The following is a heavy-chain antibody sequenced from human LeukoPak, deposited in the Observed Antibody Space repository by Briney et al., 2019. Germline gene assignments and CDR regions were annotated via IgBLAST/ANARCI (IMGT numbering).Heavy chain of an antibody. V-gene: IGHV3-48*03. CDR3: ASIYGGKSYSWFDP. J-gene: IGHJ5*02. Sequence: PGGSLRLSCAASGFTFSSYEMNWVRQAPGKGLEWVSYISSSGSTIYYADSVKGRFTISRDNAKNSLYLQMNSLRAEDTAVYYCASIYGGKSYSWFDPWGQGTLVTVSS. CDR1: GFTFSSYE. D-gene: IGHD4-23*01. CDR2: ISSSGSTI.